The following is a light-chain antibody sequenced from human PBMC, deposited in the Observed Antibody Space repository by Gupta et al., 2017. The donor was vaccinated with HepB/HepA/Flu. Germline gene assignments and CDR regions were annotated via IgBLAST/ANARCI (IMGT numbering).Light chain of an antibody. CDR3: LQPNYYPRT. CDR1: QDISND. V-gene: IGKV1-17*01. J-gene: IGKJ1*01. CDR2: AAS. Sequence: DIQMTQPPSSLSASVGDRVTITCRASQDISNDLDWYQQIPGKAPKRLIYAASNLGTGVPSRFIGSGSGAEFTLTISSLQPEDFAIYYCLQPNYYPRTFGEGTXVEIK.